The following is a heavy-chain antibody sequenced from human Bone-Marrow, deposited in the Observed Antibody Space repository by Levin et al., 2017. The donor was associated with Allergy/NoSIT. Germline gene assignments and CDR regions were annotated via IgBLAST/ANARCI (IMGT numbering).Heavy chain of an antibody. J-gene: IGHJ4*02. D-gene: IGHD1-26*01. CDR1: GGTFSSYA. Sequence: VASVKVSCKASGGTFSSYAISWVRQAPGQGLEWMGGIIPIFGTANYAQKFQGRVTITADESTSTAYMELSSLRSEDTAVYYCARNSEVGAIDEALDYWGQGTLVTVSS. V-gene: IGHV1-69*13. CDR2: IIPIFGTA. CDR3: ARNSEVGAIDEALDY.